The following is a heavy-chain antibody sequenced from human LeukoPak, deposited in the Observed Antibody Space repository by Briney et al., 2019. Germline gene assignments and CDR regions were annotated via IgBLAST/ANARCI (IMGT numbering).Heavy chain of an antibody. CDR2: ISSSSTYT. J-gene: IGHJ4*02. CDR1: GLTFNNYA. V-gene: IGHV3-11*06. CDR3: ARAGGFREVDY. D-gene: IGHD3-16*01. Sequence: GGSLRLSCAVSGLTFNNYAMSWVRQAPGKGLEWVSYISSSSTYTNYADSVKGRFTISRDNAENSLYLQMNSLRAEDTAVYYCARAGGFREVDYWGQGALVTVSS.